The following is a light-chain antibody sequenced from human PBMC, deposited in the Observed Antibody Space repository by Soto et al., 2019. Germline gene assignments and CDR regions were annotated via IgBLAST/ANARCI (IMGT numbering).Light chain of an antibody. CDR2: EVI. CDR3: CSYGGSSSFV. CDR1: TXDVGSYNL. Sequence: QSVLTQPASVSGSPGQSITISCTGTTXDVGSYNLVSWYQHHPDKAPKLIIFEVIKRPSGVSNRFSGSKSGNTASLTISGLQAEDEADYYCCSYGGSSSFVFGGGTQVTVL. V-gene: IGLV2-23*02. J-gene: IGLJ3*02.